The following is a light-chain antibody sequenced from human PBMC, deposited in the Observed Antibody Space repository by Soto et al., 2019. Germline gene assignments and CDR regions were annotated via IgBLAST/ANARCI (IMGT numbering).Light chain of an antibody. V-gene: IGLV2-14*03. J-gene: IGLJ2*01. CDR1: SSDIGAYNF. Sequence: QSALTQPASVSESPGQSITISCTGTSSDIGAYNFVSWYQQHPGKDPKLMLYDVNIRPSGVSNRFSGSKSGNTASLTISGLQAEDEADYYCTSWTTSTTMIFGGGTKVTVL. CDR3: TSWTTSTTMI. CDR2: DVN.